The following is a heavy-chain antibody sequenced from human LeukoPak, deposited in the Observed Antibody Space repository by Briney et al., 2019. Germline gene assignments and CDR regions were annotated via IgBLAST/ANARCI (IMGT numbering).Heavy chain of an antibody. V-gene: IGHV1-2*02. CDR2: INPNSGGT. CDR1: GYTFTGYY. Sequence: ASVKVSCKASGYTFTGYYMHWVRQAPGQGLEWMRWINPNSGGTNYAQKFQGRVTMTRDTSISTAYMELSRLRSDDTAVYYCARDEDSSGYSFDYWGQGTLVTVSS. CDR3: ARDEDSSGYSFDY. J-gene: IGHJ4*02. D-gene: IGHD3-22*01.